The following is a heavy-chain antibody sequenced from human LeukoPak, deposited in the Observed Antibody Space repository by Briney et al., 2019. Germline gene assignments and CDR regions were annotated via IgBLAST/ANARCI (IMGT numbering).Heavy chain of an antibody. V-gene: IGHV1-24*01. CDR1: GYNLNEIS. J-gene: IGHJ5*02. D-gene: IGHD5-12*01. CDR2: FDPEDGET. Sequence: ASVKVSCKVSGYNLNEISMHWVRQAPGKGLEWVGGFDPEDGETIYAQKFQGRVTVTEDTSTDTAYMELSSLRSEDTAVYYCAAAFPYYDSWGRGTLVTVSS. CDR3: AAAFPYYDS.